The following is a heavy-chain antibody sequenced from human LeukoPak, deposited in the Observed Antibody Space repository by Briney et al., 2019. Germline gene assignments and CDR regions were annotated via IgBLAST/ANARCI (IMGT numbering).Heavy chain of an antibody. Sequence: ASVKVSCKASGYTFTSYGISWLRQAPGQGLEWMGWISAYNGNTNYAQKLQGRVTMTTDTSTSTAYMELRSLRSDETAVYYGARDLTPYYYDSSGPPGRYWGQGTLVTVSS. D-gene: IGHD3-22*01. V-gene: IGHV1-18*01. J-gene: IGHJ4*02. CDR1: GYTFTSYG. CDR2: ISAYNGNT. CDR3: ARDLTPYYYDSSGPPGRY.